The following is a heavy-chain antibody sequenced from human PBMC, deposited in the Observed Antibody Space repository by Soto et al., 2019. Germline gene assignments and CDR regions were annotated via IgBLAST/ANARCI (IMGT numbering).Heavy chain of an antibody. J-gene: IGHJ6*02. V-gene: IGHV4-39*01. CDR2: IYYSGST. D-gene: IGHD2-2*02. CDR1: GGSISSSSYY. Sequence: QLQLQESGPGLVKPSETLSLTCTVSGGSISSSSYYWGWIRQPPGKGLEWIGSIYYSGSTYYNPSLKSRVTISVDTSKNQFSLKLSSVTAADTAVYYCARQRCSSTSCYTFYYYYGMDVWGQGTTVTVSS. CDR3: ARQRCSSTSCYTFYYYYGMDV.